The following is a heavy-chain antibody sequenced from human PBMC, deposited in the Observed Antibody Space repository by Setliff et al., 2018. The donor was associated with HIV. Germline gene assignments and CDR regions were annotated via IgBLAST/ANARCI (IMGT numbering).Heavy chain of an antibody. V-gene: IGHV4-39*01. Sequence: LSLTCTVSGGSISSTSYYWGWIRQPPGKGLEWIGSIYYSGNTYYNPSLKSRVTISVDTSKNQFSLKLSSVTAADTAVYYCARGVAAAGLWGQGTLVTVSS. CDR1: GGSISSTSYY. J-gene: IGHJ4*02. D-gene: IGHD6-13*01. CDR3: ARGVAAAGL. CDR2: IYYSGNT.